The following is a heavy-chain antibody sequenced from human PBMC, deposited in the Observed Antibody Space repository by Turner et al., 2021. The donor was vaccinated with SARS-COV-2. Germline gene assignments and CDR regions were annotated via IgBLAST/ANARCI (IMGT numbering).Heavy chain of an antibody. CDR3: ATDYAIVEATLLDY. Sequence: QVQLVQPGAEVKKPGASVKVSCKVSGYTLIELSMHWVRQAPGKGLEWMGGFDPEDGETIYAQKFQGRVTMTEDTSTDTAYMELSSLRSEDTAVYYCATDYAIVEATLLDYWGQGTLVTVSS. CDR1: GYTLIELS. J-gene: IGHJ4*02. D-gene: IGHD1-26*01. V-gene: IGHV1-24*01. CDR2: FDPEDGET.